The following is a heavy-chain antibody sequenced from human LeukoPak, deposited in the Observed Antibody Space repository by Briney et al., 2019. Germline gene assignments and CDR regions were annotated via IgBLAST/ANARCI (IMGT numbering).Heavy chain of an antibody. CDR1: GFTFSDYN. D-gene: IGHD2-15*01. CDR2: ISRSGSTK. J-gene: IGHJ6*03. V-gene: IGHV3-11*01. CDR3: ARVLRYCSGGNCYSGGLGYMDV. Sequence: GGSLRLSCAASGFTFSDYNLRGIRQAPGKGLEWVSSISRSGSTKYYADSVKGRSTIYRHNAKKSLFLQVNSLRAEDAAVYYCARVLRYCSGGNCYSGGLGYMDVWGKGTTVTISS.